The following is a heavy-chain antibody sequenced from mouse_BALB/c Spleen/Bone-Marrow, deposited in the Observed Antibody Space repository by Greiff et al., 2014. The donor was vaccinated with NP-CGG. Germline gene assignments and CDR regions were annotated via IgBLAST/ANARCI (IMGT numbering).Heavy chain of an antibody. CDR1: GYTFTEYI. J-gene: IGHJ4*01. Sequence: QVQLKDSGAELVKPGASVKLSCKASGYTFTEYIIHWVKQRSGQGLEWIGWFYPGSGSIKYNEKFKDKATLTADKSSSTVYMELRRLTSEDSAVYFCARHEKANYGNYAMDYWGQGTSVTVSS. CDR2: FYPGSGSI. CDR3: ARHEKANYGNYAMDY. V-gene: IGHV1-62-2*01. D-gene: IGHD1-1*01.